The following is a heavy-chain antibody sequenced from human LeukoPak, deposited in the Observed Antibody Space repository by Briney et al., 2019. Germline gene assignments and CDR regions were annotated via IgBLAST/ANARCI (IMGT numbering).Heavy chain of an antibody. CDR1: GYSFTSYW. D-gene: IGHD5-18*01. CDR2: TYPGDCDI. V-gene: IGHV5-51*01. Sequence: GESLMISCKGSGYSFTSYWIGWVRQMPGECLEWMGITYPGDCDIRYSPSFQGQVTISADKSISTAYLQWSSLKASDTARYYCARLGSGTAMVSRYGWFDPWGQGTLVTVSS. J-gene: IGHJ5*02. CDR3: ARLGSGTAMVSRYGWFDP.